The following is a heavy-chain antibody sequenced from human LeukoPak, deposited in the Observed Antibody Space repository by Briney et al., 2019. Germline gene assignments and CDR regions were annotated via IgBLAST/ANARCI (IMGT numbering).Heavy chain of an antibody. D-gene: IGHD3-3*01. V-gene: IGHV4-39*07. CDR2: IYYSGST. Sequence: KSSETLSLTCTVSGGSISSSNYYWGWIRQPPGKGLEWIGSIYYSGSTFYNPSLKSRVTIFVDTSKNQLSLKLSSVTAADTAVYYCASAVLRSGVDYWGQGTLVTVSS. J-gene: IGHJ4*02. CDR3: ASAVLRSGVDY. CDR1: GGSISSSNYY.